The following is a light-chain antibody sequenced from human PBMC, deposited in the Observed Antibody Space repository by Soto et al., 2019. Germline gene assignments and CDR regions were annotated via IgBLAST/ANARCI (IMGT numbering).Light chain of an antibody. CDR3: QQYNSWPPIT. CDR2: GAS. V-gene: IGKV3-15*01. Sequence: MVMTQAPATLSVSRGDRVTLSCRCIQPVNNNLAWYQHKPGQAPRLLIYGASTRATGISARFSGSGSGTESTLAISSLQSEDSAVYYCQQYNSWPPITFGQGTRLEIK. CDR1: QPVNNN. J-gene: IGKJ5*01.